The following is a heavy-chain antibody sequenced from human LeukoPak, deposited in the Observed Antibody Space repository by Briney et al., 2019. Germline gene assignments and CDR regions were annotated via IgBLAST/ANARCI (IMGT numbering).Heavy chain of an antibody. CDR3: TTDLGTYYHGSQRLIPIDY. Sequence: GGSLRLSCVDSGFTFTNAWMSWVRQAPGKGLEWIGRIKSKTDGETTNYAEPVRGRLTISRDDSKSAVYLQMNSLKIEDTAVYYCTTDLGTYYHGSQRLIPIDYWGQGTLVTVSS. V-gene: IGHV3-15*01. CDR2: IKSKTDGETT. CDR1: GFTFTNAW. J-gene: IGHJ4*02. D-gene: IGHD3-10*01.